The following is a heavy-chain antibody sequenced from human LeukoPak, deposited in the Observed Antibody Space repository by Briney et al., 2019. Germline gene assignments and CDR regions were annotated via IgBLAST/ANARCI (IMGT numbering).Heavy chain of an antibody. D-gene: IGHD4-17*01. Sequence: SETLSLTCTVSGGSISSYYWGWIRQPPGKGLEWIGSIYYSGSTYYNPSLKSRVTISVDTSKNQFSLKLSSVTAADTAVYYCARDTVTTPFDYWGQGTLVTVSS. J-gene: IGHJ4*02. V-gene: IGHV4-39*07. CDR1: GGSISSYY. CDR3: ARDTVTTPFDY. CDR2: IYYSGST.